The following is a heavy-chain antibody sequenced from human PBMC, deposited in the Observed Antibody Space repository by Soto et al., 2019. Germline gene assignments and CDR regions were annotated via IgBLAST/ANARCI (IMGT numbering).Heavy chain of an antibody. Sequence: ASVKVSCKASGYTFTSYAMHWVRKAPGQRLEWMGWINAGNGNTKYSQKFQGRVTITRDTSASTAYMELSSLRSEDTAVYYCARGLLGVITTAPDYWGQGTLVTVSS. CDR2: INAGNGNT. CDR3: ARGLLGVITTAPDY. V-gene: IGHV1-3*01. J-gene: IGHJ4*02. CDR1: GYTFTSYA. D-gene: IGHD3-22*01.